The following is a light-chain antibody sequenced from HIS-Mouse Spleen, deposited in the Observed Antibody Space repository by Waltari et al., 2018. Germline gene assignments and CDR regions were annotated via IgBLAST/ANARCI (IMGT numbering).Light chain of an antibody. CDR3: HQSSSLPWT. CDR1: QSNGSS. J-gene: IGKJ1*01. V-gene: IGKV6D-21*02. CDR2: DAS. Sequence: ETVLTQSPDFQSVTPKEKVTIPCRASQSNGSSLHWYQQKPHKSPRLRIKDASHSISGVPSRFSGSASGTDFTLTINSLEAEDAAAYYCHQSSSLPWTFGQGTKVEIK.